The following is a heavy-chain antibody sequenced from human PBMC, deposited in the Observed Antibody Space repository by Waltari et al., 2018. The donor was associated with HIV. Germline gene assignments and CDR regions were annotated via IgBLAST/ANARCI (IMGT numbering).Heavy chain of an antibody. V-gene: IGHV4-34*01. Sequence: QVQLQQWGAGLLTPSETLSLTCAVSGGSFSGYYWTWIRQPPGKGLEWIGEINHSGSTNYNPSLKSRVTISVDTSKNQFSLKLSSVTAADTAVYYCAREGGFRAFDIWGQGTMVTVSS. D-gene: IGHD3-16*01. CDR3: AREGGFRAFDI. CDR1: GGSFSGYY. CDR2: INHSGST. J-gene: IGHJ3*02.